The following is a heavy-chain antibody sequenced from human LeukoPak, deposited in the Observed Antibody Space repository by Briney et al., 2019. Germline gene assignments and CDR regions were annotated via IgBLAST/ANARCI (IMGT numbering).Heavy chain of an antibody. CDR2: IKQDGSEK. D-gene: IGHD2-2*01. J-gene: IGHJ4*02. V-gene: IGHV3-7*01. CDR1: GLTFSSYW. CDR3: ARVGCTTTSCLAN. Sequence: GGSLTLACAISGLTFSSYWMTWVRQAPGKGLELVANIKQDGSEKYYVDSVKGRFTISRDNAKNSLYLQMSSLRVEDTAVYYCARVGCTTTSCLANWGQGTLVTVSS.